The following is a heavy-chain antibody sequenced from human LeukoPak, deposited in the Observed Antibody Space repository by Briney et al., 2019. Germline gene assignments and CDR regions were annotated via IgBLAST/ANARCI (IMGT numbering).Heavy chain of an antibody. CDR1: GYPSTDQI. V-gene: IGHV1-2*02. D-gene: IGHD6-19*01. CDR3: ARGELLVFY. J-gene: IGHJ4*02. CDR2: NNPNSGDK. Sequence: VASVKVSCKASGYPSTDQIINCVRQAPGRGLEWMGWNNPNSGDKNYEQRFQGRVTMTRDTSISTAYMDLTRLASDDTAVYYGARGELLVFYWGQRTLVTVSS.